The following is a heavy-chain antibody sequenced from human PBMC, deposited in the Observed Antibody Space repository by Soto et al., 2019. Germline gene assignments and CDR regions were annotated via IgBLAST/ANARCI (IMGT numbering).Heavy chain of an antibody. Sequence: QVQLVQSGAEVKKPGSSMKVSCKASGGTFNSYDINWVRQAPGQGLEWMGGIIPIVETPKYAQKFQGRVTITADESTNTVYWELSSLRSEDTAMYYCARLSRPNYYDTSGFFKDNWFDPWGQGTLVTVSS. CDR3: ARLSRPNYYDTSGFFKDNWFDP. CDR1: GGTFNSYD. D-gene: IGHD3-22*01. J-gene: IGHJ5*02. V-gene: IGHV1-69*01. CDR2: IIPIVETP.